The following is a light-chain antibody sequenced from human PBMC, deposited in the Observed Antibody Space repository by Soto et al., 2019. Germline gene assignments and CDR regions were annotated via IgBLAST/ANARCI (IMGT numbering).Light chain of an antibody. CDR3: GADHGSGSNFVVV. CDR2: LGTVGIVG. V-gene: IGLV9-49*01. Sequence: QLVLTQPPSASASLGASVTLTCTLSSGYSNYKVDWYQQRQGKGPRFVMLLGTVGIVGSKGDGIPDRFSVLGSGLNRYLTIKNIQEEDESDYHCGADHGSGSNFVVVFGGGTKLTVL. J-gene: IGLJ2*01. CDR1: SGYSNYK.